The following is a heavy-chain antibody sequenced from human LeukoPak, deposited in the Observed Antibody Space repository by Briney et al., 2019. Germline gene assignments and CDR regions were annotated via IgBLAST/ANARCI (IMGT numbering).Heavy chain of an antibody. Sequence: SETLSLTCTVSGGSISSGGYYWSWIRQHPGKGLEWIGYIYYSGSTYYNPSLKSRVTISVDTSKNQFSLRLSSVTAADTAVYYCARVMSGVGYSYGLYFDYWGQGTLVTVSS. J-gene: IGHJ4*02. CDR1: GGSISSGGYY. V-gene: IGHV4-31*03. CDR2: IYYSGST. CDR3: ARVMSGVGYSYGLYFDY. D-gene: IGHD5-18*01.